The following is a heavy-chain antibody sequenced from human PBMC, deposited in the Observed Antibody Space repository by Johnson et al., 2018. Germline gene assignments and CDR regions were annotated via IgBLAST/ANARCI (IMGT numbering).Heavy chain of an antibody. J-gene: IGHJ6*03. Sequence: VQLVESGGGLVQPGGSLRLSCAASGFTFSSYSMNWVRQAPGKGLEGVSSISSSGSYIYYADPVKGRFTISRDDAKNSLYLQMNSLRAEDTAVYYCAIDRSYYYYYYMDVWGKGTTVTVSS. CDR2: ISSSGSYI. CDR3: AIDRSYYYYYYMDV. V-gene: IGHV3-21*01. CDR1: GFTFSSYS.